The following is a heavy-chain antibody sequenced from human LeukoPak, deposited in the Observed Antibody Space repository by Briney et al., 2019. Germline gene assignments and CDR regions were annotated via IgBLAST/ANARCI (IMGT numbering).Heavy chain of an antibody. V-gene: IGHV1-69*06. CDR2: IIPIFGTA. CDR1: GGTFSSYA. CDR3: ARHKDGYNSAFDI. D-gene: IGHD5-24*01. Sequence: GASVKVSCKASGGTFSSYAISWVRQAPGQGLEWMGGIIPIFGTANYAQKFQGRVTITADKSTSTAYMELSSLRSEDTAVYYCARHKDGYNSAFDIWGQGTMVTVSS. J-gene: IGHJ3*02.